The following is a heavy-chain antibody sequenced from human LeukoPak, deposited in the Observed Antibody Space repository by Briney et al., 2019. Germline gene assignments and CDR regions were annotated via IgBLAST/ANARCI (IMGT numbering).Heavy chain of an antibody. D-gene: IGHD4-17*01. CDR3: AKDRRSNGD. Sequence: PGGSLRLSCAASGFTFSNSWMHWARPAPGKGLEWVSAISGSGGSTYHADSVKGRFTISRDNSKNTLYLQMNSLRAEDTAVYYCAKDRRSNGDWGQGTLVTVSS. J-gene: IGHJ4*02. CDR2: ISGSGGST. V-gene: IGHV3-23*01. CDR1: GFTFSNSW.